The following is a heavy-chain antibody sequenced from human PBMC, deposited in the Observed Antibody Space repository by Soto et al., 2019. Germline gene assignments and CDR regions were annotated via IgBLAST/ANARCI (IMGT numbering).Heavy chain of an antibody. CDR3: ATANHPNPFDY. CDR1: GFTFADSA. D-gene: IGHD2-8*01. CDR2: IIVDSGNT. J-gene: IGHJ4*02. Sequence: SVKGSCKASGFTFADSAVQWVLQARGQSLEWIGRIIVDSGNTKSAEKFTERVSMSWDMSTSTAFMELRSLSSDDTAVYYCATANHPNPFDYWGLRTPVTVSS. V-gene: IGHV1-58*01.